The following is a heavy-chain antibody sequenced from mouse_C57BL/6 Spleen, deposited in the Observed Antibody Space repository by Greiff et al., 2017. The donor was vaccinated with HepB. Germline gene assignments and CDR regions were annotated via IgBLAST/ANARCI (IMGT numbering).Heavy chain of an antibody. CDR3: TSISSYWYFDV. Sequence: VQLQQSGAELVRPGASVKLSCTASGFNIEDDYMHWVKQRPEQGLEWIGWIDPENGDTEYASKFQGKATITADTSSNTAYLQLSSLTSEDTAVYYCTSISSYWYFDVWGTGTTVTVSS. D-gene: IGHD1-1*01. V-gene: IGHV14-4*01. CDR2: IDPENGDT. J-gene: IGHJ1*03. CDR1: GFNIEDDY.